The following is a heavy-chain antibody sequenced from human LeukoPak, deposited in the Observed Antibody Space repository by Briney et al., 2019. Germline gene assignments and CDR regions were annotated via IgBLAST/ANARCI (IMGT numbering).Heavy chain of an antibody. CDR1: GGSISSYY. V-gene: IGHV4-34*01. Sequence: PSETLSLTCTVSGGSISSYYWSWIRQPPGKGLEWIGEINHSGSTNYNPSLKSRVTISVDTSKNQFSLKLSSVTAADTAVYYCARRGRGYSYGTDYWGQGTLVTVSS. D-gene: IGHD5-18*01. CDR3: ARRGRGYSYGTDY. J-gene: IGHJ4*02. CDR2: INHSGST.